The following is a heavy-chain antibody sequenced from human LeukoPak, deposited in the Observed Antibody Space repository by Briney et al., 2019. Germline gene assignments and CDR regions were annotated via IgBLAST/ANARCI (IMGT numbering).Heavy chain of an antibody. CDR3: ARGRAPQGATSYFDY. Sequence: SETLSLICTVSGGSISSYYWSWIRQPPGKGLEWIGYIYYSGSTNYNPSLKSRVTISVDTSKNQFSLKLSSVTAADTAVYYCARGRAPQGATSYFDYWGQGTLVTVSS. J-gene: IGHJ4*02. CDR2: IYYSGST. CDR1: GGSISSYY. D-gene: IGHD1-26*01. V-gene: IGHV4-59*01.